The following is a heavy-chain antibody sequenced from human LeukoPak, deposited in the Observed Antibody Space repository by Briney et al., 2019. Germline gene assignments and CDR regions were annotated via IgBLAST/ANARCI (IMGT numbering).Heavy chain of an antibody. CDR2: INWNGGST. V-gene: IGHV3-20*04. CDR3: AREGVAARRFDY. D-gene: IGHD2-15*01. J-gene: IGHJ4*02. Sequence: GPGGSLRLSCAASGFTFADYGMSWVRQAPGKGLEWVSGINWNGGSTGYADSVKGRFTISRDNAKNSLYLQMNSLRAEDTALYYCAREGVAARRFDYWGQGTLVTVSS. CDR1: GFTFADYG.